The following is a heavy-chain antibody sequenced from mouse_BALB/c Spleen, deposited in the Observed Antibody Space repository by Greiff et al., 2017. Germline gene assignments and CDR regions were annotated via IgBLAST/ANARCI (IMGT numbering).Heavy chain of an antibody. J-gene: IGHJ2*01. CDR2: ISYDGSN. V-gene: IGHV3-6*02. CDR3: ARGDYAYFDY. CDR1: GYSITSGYY. Sequence: EVKLQESGPGLVKPSQSLSLTCSVTGYSITSGYYWNWIRQFPGNKLEWMGYISYDGSNNYNPSLKNRISITRDTSKNQFFLKLNSVTTEDTATYYCARGDYAYFDYWGQGTTLTVSS. D-gene: IGHD1-1*01.